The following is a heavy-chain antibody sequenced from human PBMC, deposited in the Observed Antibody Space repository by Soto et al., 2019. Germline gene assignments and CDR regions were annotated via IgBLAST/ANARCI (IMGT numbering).Heavy chain of an antibody. D-gene: IGHD6-13*01. CDR1: GYTFTCYY. Sequence: XSGKVSCKASGYTFTCYYMHWVRQAPGQGLEWLGWINPNSGGTNYAQKFQGRVTMTRDTSISTAYMELSRLRSDDTAVYYCARHTDSSSWYYIPYYYYYGMDVWGQGTTVTVSS. CDR2: INPNSGGT. J-gene: IGHJ6*02. V-gene: IGHV1-2*02. CDR3: ARHTDSSSWYYIPYYYYYGMDV.